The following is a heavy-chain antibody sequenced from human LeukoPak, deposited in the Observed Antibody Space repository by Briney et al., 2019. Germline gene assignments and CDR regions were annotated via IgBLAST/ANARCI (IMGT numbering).Heavy chain of an antibody. D-gene: IGHD2-2*01. CDR2: ISSSSSYI. CDR1: GFTFSSYS. Sequence: GGSLRLSCAASGFTFSSYSMNWVRQAPGKGLEWVSSISSSSSYIYYADSVEGRFTISRDNAKNSLYLQMNSLRAEDTAVYYCARDHCSSTSCHTTYYYGMDVWGKGTTVTVSS. V-gene: IGHV3-21*01. CDR3: ARDHCSSTSCHTTYYYGMDV. J-gene: IGHJ6*04.